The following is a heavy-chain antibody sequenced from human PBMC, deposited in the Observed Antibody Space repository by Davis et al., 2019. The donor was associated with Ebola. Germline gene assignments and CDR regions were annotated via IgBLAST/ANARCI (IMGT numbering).Heavy chain of an antibody. CDR3: AKDRAIAAD. V-gene: IGHV3-23*01. CDR1: GFTFSNYA. J-gene: IGHJ6*02. Sequence: GESLKISCAASGFTFSNYAMSWVRQAPGKGLEWVSGISGSGGSTYYADSVKGRFTISRDNSKNTLYLQMNSLRAEDTAVYYCAKDRAIAADWGQGTTVTVSS. CDR2: ISGSGGST. D-gene: IGHD6-13*01.